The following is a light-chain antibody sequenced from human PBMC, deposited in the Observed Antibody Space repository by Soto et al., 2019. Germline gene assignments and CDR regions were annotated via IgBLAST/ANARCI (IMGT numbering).Light chain of an antibody. Sequence: IQMTQSPSSLSASVGDRVTITCRASHSISSYVNWYQQKPGKAPNLLIHSASALQSGVASRFSGSGSGTDFTLTISSLQPEDFATYYCQQTDTNPTTFGQGTRLEIK. CDR2: SAS. CDR3: QQTDTNPTT. V-gene: IGKV1-39*01. CDR1: HSISSY. J-gene: IGKJ5*01.